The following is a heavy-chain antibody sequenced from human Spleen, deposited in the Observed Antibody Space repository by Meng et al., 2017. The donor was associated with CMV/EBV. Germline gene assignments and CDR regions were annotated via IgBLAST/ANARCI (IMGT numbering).Heavy chain of an antibody. J-gene: IGHJ5*02. Sequence: ASVKVSCKASGNTFTSYSMHWVRQAPGQGLEWMGIVNPSGGSTSSAQKFQGRVTMTRDTSTSTVYMELSRLKSEDTAVYYCARGRKYCNSPSCSDRRGGGWFDAWGQGTLVTVSS. D-gene: IGHD2-2*01. CDR1: GNTFTSYS. V-gene: IGHV1-46*01. CDR2: VNPSGGST. CDR3: ARGRKYCNSPSCSDRRGGGWFDA.